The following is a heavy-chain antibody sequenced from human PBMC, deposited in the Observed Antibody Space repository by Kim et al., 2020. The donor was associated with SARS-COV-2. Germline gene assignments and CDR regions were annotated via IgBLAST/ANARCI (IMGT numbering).Heavy chain of an antibody. CDR1: GFTFSSYG. D-gene: IGHD1-26*01. Sequence: GGSLRLSCAASGFTFSSYGMHWVRQAPGKGLEWVAVISYDGSNKYYADSVKGRFTISRDNSKNTLYLQMNSLRAEDTAVYYCAKDPHTIVGATRGFDPWGQGTLVTVSS. CDR3: AKDPHTIVGATRGFDP. J-gene: IGHJ5*02. V-gene: IGHV3-30*18. CDR2: ISYDGSNK.